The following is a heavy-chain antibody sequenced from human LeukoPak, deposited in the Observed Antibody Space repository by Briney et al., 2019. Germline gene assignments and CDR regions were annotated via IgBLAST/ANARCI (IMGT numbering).Heavy chain of an antibody. D-gene: IGHD3-10*01. V-gene: IGHV3-21*01. CDR2: ISSSSSYI. J-gene: IGHJ4*02. CDR1: GFTFSSYS. CDR3: ARDLAHYYGSGSYRLDY. Sequence: GGSLRLSCAASGFTFSSYSMNWVRQAPGKGLEWVSSISSSSSYIYYADSVKGRFTISRDNAKNSLYLQMNSLRAEDTAVYYCARDLAHYYGSGSYRLDYWGQGTLVTVSS.